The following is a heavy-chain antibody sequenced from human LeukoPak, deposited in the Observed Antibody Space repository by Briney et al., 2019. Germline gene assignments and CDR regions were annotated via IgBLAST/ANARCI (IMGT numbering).Heavy chain of an antibody. CDR1: GFTFSSYA. CDR2: TSGSGGST. J-gene: IGHJ4*02. V-gene: IGHV3-23*01. D-gene: IGHD6-6*01. Sequence: PGGSLRLSCAASGFTFSSYAMSWVRQAPGKGLEWVSATSGSGGSTFYADSVKGRFTISRDNSKNTLYLQMNSLRAEDTAVYYCAKYSWAARPWRFDYWGQGTLVTVSS. CDR3: AKYSWAARPWRFDY.